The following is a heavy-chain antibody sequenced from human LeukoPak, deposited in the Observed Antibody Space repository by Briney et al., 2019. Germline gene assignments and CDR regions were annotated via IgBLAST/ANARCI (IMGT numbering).Heavy chain of an antibody. CDR1: GYTFTSYG. CDR2: ISGYNGNT. Sequence: GASVKVSCKASGYTFTSYGISWVRQAPGQGLEWMGWISGYNGNTKNAQKLQGRVTMTTDTSTSTAYMELRSLRSDDTAVYYCARVDRLVGATDYWGQGTLVTVSS. V-gene: IGHV1-18*01. D-gene: IGHD1-26*01. CDR3: ARVDRLVGATDY. J-gene: IGHJ4*02.